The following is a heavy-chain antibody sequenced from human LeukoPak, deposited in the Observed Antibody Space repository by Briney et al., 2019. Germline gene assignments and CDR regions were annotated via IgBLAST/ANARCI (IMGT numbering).Heavy chain of an antibody. J-gene: IGHJ4*02. Sequence: GGSLRLSCAASGFTFSSYSMNWVRQAPGKGLEWVSSISSSSSYMYYADSVKGRFTISRDNAKNSLYLQMNSLRAEDTAVYYCARGPVRSLWGQGTLVTVSS. CDR2: ISSSSSYM. CDR3: ARGPVRSL. V-gene: IGHV3-21*01. CDR1: GFTFSSYS. D-gene: IGHD3-10*01.